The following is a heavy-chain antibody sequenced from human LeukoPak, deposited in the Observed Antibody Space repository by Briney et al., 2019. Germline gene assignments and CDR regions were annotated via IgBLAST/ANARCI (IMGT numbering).Heavy chain of an antibody. D-gene: IGHD3-10*01. V-gene: IGHV3-43*01. Sequence: AGGSLRLSCAASGFTFDDYTMHWVRQAQGKGLEWVSLISWDGGSTYYADSVKGRFTISRDNSKNSLYLQMNSLRTEDTALYYCAKGYYGSGSYSVDYWGQGTLVTVSS. CDR2: ISWDGGST. CDR3: AKGYYGSGSYSVDY. J-gene: IGHJ4*02. CDR1: GFTFDDYT.